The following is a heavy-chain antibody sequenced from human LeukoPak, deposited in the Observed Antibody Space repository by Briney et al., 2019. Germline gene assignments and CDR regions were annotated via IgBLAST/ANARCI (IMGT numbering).Heavy chain of an antibody. CDR1: GCSFTSYW. Sequence: GESLKISCKGSGCSFTSYWIGWVRQMPGKGLEWMGIIYPGDSDTRYSPSFQGQVTISADRSISTAYLQWSSLKASDTAMYYCARQYDYYGRGAYFDYWGQGTLVTVSS. CDR3: ARQYDYYGRGAYFDY. CDR2: IYPGDSDT. V-gene: IGHV5-51*01. J-gene: IGHJ4*02. D-gene: IGHD3-10*02.